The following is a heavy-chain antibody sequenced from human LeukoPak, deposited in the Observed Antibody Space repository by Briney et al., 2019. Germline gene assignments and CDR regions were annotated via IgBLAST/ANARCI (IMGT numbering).Heavy chain of an antibody. V-gene: IGHV4-4*07. D-gene: IGHD3-9*01. CDR1: GNSISGYY. Sequence: PSETLSLTCAVSGNSISGYYWSWIRQAAGKGLEWMGRMHTSGSTNYSPSLKSRITISVDRSKNQFSLKLSSVTAADTAVYYCARGPGGGYDILTGYSRPYYFDYWGQGTLVTVSS. CDR2: MHTSGST. J-gene: IGHJ4*02. CDR3: ARGPGGGYDILTGYSRPYYFDY.